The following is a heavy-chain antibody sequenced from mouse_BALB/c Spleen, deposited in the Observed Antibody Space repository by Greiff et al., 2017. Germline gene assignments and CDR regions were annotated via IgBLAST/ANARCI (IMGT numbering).Heavy chain of an antibody. Sequence: EVKLMESGGGLVKPGGSLKLSCAASGFTFSSYAMSWVRQTPEKRLEWVASISSGGSTYYPDSVKGRFTISRDNARNILYLQMSSLRSEDTAMYYCARDDYDGSRFAYWGQGTLVTVSA. V-gene: IGHV5-6-5*01. CDR2: ISSGGST. CDR3: ARDDYDGSRFAY. J-gene: IGHJ3*01. CDR1: GFTFSSYA. D-gene: IGHD2-4*01.